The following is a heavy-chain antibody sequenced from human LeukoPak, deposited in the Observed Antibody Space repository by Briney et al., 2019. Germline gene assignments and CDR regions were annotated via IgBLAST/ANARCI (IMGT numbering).Heavy chain of an antibody. V-gene: IGHV4-4*09. CDR2: IHTSGST. D-gene: IGHD2-15*01. CDR3: VRPGQSSWWVYFNY. Sequence: SGTPDTLCTIPCIHHQSYYRTLIPPPPGKRPEVILNIHTSGSTNHNPSLKSRVVMSIDTSKKQFSLRLTSVTAADTAVYYCVRPGQSSWWVYFNYWGQGTVVTVSS. CDR1: CIHHQSYY. J-gene: IGHJ4*02.